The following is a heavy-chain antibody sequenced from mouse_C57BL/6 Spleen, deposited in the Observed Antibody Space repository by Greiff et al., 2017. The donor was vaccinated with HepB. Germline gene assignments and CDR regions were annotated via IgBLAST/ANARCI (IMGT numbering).Heavy chain of an antibody. J-gene: IGHJ3*01. CDR3: AREGHRRGNPFAY. Sequence: VQLQQSGPVLVKPGASVKMSCKASGYTFTDYYMNWVKQSHGKSLEWIGVINPYNGGTSYNQKFKGKATLTVDKSSSTAYMELNSLTSEDSAVYYCAREGHRRGNPFAYWGQGTLVTVSA. CDR2: INPYNGGT. D-gene: IGHD2-1*01. CDR1: GYTFTDYY. V-gene: IGHV1-19*01.